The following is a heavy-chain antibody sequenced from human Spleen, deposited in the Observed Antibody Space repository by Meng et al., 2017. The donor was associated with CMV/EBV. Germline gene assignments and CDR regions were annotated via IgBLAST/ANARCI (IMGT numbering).Heavy chain of an antibody. D-gene: IGHD6-19*01. V-gene: IGHV3-33*01. CDR1: GFTFRSYD. CDR3: ARESSSGWGDY. CDR2: IWYDGSNK. Sequence: GGSLRLSCAASGFTFRSYDMHWVRRAPGKGLEWVAVIWYDGSNKYYADSVKGRFTISRDNSKNTLYLQMNSLRAEDTAVYYCARESSSGWGDYWGQGTLVTVSS. J-gene: IGHJ4*02.